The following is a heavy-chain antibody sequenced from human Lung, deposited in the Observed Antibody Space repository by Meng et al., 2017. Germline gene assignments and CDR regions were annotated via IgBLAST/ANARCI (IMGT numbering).Heavy chain of an antibody. J-gene: IGHJ5*02. V-gene: IGHV4-4*02. CDR2: IYHSGRT. Sequence: HGRRKESGPGLVKPSAALSLTCAVFGGSISSRNWWSWVRQSPGKGLEWIGEIYHSGRTNYNPSLESRVTISLDKSQNHFSLKVKSVTAADTAVYYCVRGGQDQAYYDFWSGPFDPWGQGTLVTVSS. CDR3: VRGGQDQAYYDFWSGPFDP. D-gene: IGHD3-3*01. CDR1: GGSISSRNW.